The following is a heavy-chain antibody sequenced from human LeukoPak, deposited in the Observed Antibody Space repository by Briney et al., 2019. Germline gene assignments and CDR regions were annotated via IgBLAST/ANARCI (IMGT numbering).Heavy chain of an antibody. Sequence: GGSLRLSCAASGFTFSSYNLNCVRQAPGKGLEWVSSISSSSSYIYYADSLKGRFTISRDNAKNSLYLQMNSLRAEDTGVYYCARGSWGSHFDFWGQGTLVTVSS. V-gene: IGHV3-21*01. CDR1: GFTFSSYN. CDR3: ARGSWGSHFDF. CDR2: ISSSSSYI. D-gene: IGHD7-27*01. J-gene: IGHJ4*02.